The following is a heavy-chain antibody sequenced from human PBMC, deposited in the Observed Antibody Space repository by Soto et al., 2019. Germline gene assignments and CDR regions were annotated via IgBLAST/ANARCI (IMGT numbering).Heavy chain of an antibody. CDR1: GYTFTSYV. D-gene: IGHD3-22*01. Sequence: ASVKVSCKASGYTFTSYVMHWVRQAPGQRLEWMGWINAGNGKTKYSQKFQGRVTISRDTSASTAYMELSSLRSEDTSVYYCARARYFYDSSGLDYWGQGALVTVSS. CDR2: INAGNGKT. V-gene: IGHV1-3*01. CDR3: ARARYFYDSSGLDY. J-gene: IGHJ4*02.